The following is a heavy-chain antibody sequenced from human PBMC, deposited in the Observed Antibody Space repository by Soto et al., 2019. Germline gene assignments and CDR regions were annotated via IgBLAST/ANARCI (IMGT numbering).Heavy chain of an antibody. D-gene: IGHD3-22*01. Sequence: TGGSLRLSCAASGFTFSSYSMNWVRQAPGKGLEWVSSISSSSSYIYYADSVKGRFTISRDNAKNSLYLQMNSLRAEDTAVYYCARDYYDSSGYHTGGYYFDYWGQGTLVTVSS. CDR2: ISSSSSYI. J-gene: IGHJ4*02. CDR1: GFTFSSYS. V-gene: IGHV3-21*01. CDR3: ARDYYDSSGYHTGGYYFDY.